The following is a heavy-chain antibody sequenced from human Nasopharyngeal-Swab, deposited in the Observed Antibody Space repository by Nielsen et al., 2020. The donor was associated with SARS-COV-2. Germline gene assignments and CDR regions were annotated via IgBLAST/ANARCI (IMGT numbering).Heavy chain of an antibody. CDR1: GFTFDDYP. J-gene: IGHJ4*02. CDR2: INWNSGIS. D-gene: IGHD1-26*01. CDR3: AKAPFPSRGSARFNFFDY. Sequence: SLKISCETSGFTFDDYPMHWVRQAPGKGLEWVSGINWNSGISAYADSVKGRFTISRDNAKNSLYLQMNSLRAEDTALYYCAKAPFPSRGSARFNFFDYWGQGTLVTVSS. V-gene: IGHV3-9*01.